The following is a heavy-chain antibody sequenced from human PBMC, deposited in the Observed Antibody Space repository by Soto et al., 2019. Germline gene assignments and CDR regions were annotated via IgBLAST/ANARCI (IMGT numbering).Heavy chain of an antibody. CDR3: AREWITSGDLDH. J-gene: IGHJ4*02. CDR2: ISYDGSMK. V-gene: IGHV3-30-3*01. Sequence: QVPLVESGGGVVQPVRSLSLSCAASGFTFSSHSIQWVRQAPGKGLEWVAVISYDGSMKYYADSVKGRFTISRDNSKNTAYLQMNSLRAEETAVFYCAREWITSGDLDHWGQGTLVIVSS. CDR1: GFTFSSHS. D-gene: IGHD3-10*01.